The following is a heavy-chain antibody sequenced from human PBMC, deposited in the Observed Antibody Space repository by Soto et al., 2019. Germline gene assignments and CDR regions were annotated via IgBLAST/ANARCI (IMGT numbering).Heavy chain of an antibody. CDR3: ARDRRKTYYDILTGSIDAFDI. J-gene: IGHJ3*02. Sequence: XGSLRLSCAASGFTFSSYSMNWVRQAPGKGLEWVSYISSSSSTIYYADSVKGRFTISRDNAKNSLYLQMNSLRDEDTAVYYCARDRRKTYYDILTGSIDAFDIWGQGTMVTVSS. CDR2: ISSSSSTI. D-gene: IGHD3-9*01. V-gene: IGHV3-48*02. CDR1: GFTFSSYS.